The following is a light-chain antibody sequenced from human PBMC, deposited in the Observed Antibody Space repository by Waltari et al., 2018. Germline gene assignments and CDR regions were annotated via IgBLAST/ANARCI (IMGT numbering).Light chain of an antibody. V-gene: IGKV3-11*01. Sequence: EVVLTQSPATLSLSPGERATLSCRASQTISTFLFWYQQKPGQAPRLLIYDASNRATGIPARFSGSVSGTDFTLTISSLEAEDSAVYYCLQRADWPPITFGQGTRLEI. CDR3: LQRADWPPIT. CDR1: QTISTF. CDR2: DAS. J-gene: IGKJ5*01.